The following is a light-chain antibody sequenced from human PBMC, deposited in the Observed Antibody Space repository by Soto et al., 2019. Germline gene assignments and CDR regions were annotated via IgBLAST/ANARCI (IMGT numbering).Light chain of an antibody. CDR2: GAS. CDR1: QSVSSY. J-gene: IGKJ1*01. V-gene: IGKV3-15*01. CDR3: QQYNNWPQT. Sequence: EIVLTQSPVTLSLSPGERATLSCRASQSVSSYLAWYQQKPGQAPRLLIYGASTRATDIPARFSGSGSGTEFTLTISSLQSEDFAEYHCQQYNNWPQTFGQGTKVDIK.